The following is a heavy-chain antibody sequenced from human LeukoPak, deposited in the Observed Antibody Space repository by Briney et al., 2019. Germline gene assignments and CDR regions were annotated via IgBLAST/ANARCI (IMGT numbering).Heavy chain of an antibody. CDR1: GFTFSSYY. Sequence: GGSLRLSCAGSGFTFSSYYMVWVRQAPGKGLEWVSYISRSSSTIYYADSVKGRFTISRDNAKNSLYLQMNSLRDEDTAVYYCARDQFYAFDIWGQGTMVTVSS. V-gene: IGHV3-48*02. J-gene: IGHJ3*02. CDR3: ARDQFYAFDI. CDR2: ISRSSSTI.